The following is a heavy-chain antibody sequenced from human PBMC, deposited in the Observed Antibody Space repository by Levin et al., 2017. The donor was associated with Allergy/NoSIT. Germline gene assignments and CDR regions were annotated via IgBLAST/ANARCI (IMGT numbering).Heavy chain of an antibody. V-gene: IGHV4-30-2*01. Sequence: PSETLSLTCAVSGGSISSGGYSWSWIRQPPGKGLEWIGNIYLSGSTYYNPSLKSRVTISVDRSKNQFSLNLSSVTAADTAVYYCARVAGYGYGYYFDYWGQGTLVTVSS. CDR2: IYLSGST. J-gene: IGHJ4*02. D-gene: IGHD5-18*01. CDR1: GGSISSGGYS. CDR3: ARVAGYGYGYYFDY.